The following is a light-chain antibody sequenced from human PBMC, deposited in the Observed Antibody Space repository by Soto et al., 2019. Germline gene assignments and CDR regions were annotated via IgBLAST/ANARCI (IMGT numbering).Light chain of an antibody. CDR1: QTVRNNF. CDR3: QQYSSLSRT. J-gene: IGKJ1*01. V-gene: IGKV3-20*01. Sequence: ESVCTQSPDTLPLSPGERATLSWRSSQTVRNNFLAWYQQKPGQAPRLLISVASSRATGIPDRFSGSGSGTDFSLTISRLEPEDFAVYYCQQYSSLSRTFGQGTKVDI. CDR2: VAS.